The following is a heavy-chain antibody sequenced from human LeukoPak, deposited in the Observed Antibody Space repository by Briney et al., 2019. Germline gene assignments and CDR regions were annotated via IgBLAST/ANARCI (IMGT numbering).Heavy chain of an antibody. CDR2: INDRGNT. V-gene: IGHV4-59*01. Sequence: PSETLSLTCTVSGSSLNIYCWSWLRQSPGKGLEWIAFINDRGNTNYIPSLMSRATISMDTSKSQFSLTLNSVTPADAGVYFCARSSSASYHHAFGLWGQGILVTVSP. D-gene: IGHD3-10*01. J-gene: IGHJ4*02. CDR3: ARSSSASYHHAFGL. CDR1: GSSLNIYC.